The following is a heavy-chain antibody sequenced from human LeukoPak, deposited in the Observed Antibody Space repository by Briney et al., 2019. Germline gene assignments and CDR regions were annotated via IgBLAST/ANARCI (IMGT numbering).Heavy chain of an antibody. D-gene: IGHD5-24*01. V-gene: IGHV3-43*02. CDR2: ISGDGGST. CDR3: AKDIRRDGYNSRFDY. CDR1: GFAFDDYA. J-gene: IGHJ4*02. Sequence: PGGSLRLSCAASGFAFDDYAMHWVRQAPGTGLERVSLISGDGGSTYYADSVKGRFTISRDNSKNSLYLQMNSLRTEDTALYYCAKDIRRDGYNSRFDYWGQGTLVTVSP.